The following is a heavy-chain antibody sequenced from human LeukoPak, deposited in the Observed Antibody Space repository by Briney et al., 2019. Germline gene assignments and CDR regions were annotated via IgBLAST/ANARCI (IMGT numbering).Heavy chain of an antibody. Sequence: PGGSLRLSCAASGFTFSSYAMHWVRQAPGKGLEWVAVISYDGSNKYYADSVKGRFTISRDNSKNTLYLQMNSLRAEDTAVYYCAKTDQLLIDYWGQGTLVTVSS. CDR3: AKTDQLLIDY. J-gene: IGHJ4*02. D-gene: IGHD2-2*01. CDR2: ISYDGSNK. CDR1: GFTFSSYA. V-gene: IGHV3-30-3*01.